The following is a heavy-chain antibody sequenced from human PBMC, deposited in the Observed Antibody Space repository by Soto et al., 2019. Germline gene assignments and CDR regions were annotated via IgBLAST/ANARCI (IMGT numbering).Heavy chain of an antibody. CDR3: ARDICEGGVPAAICYYYYGMDV. D-gene: IGHD2-2*01. V-gene: IGHV1-8*01. J-gene: IGHJ6*02. Sequence: ASVKVSCKASGYTFTSYDINWVRQATGQGLEWMGWMNPNSGNTGYAQKFQGRVTMTRNTLYLQMNSLRADDTAVYYCARDICEGGVPAAICYYYYGMDVWGQGTTVTVS. CDR2: MNPNSGNT. CDR1: GYTFTSYD.